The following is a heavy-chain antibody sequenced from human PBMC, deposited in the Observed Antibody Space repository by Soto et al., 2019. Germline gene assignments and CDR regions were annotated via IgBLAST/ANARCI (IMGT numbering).Heavy chain of an antibody. J-gene: IGHJ4*02. CDR1: GFSLATHGVG. CDR3: AHARLLWVGGYFDY. V-gene: IGHV2-5*01. D-gene: IGHD3-10*01. CDR2: ISWNDDN. Sequence: QVTLKESGPTLVKPTQSLTLTCTFSGFSLATHGVGVGWIRQPPGEALEWLALISWNDDNRYSPSLKSRLTPAKDTSTNQVVLTMANMDPVDTATYYCAHARLLWVGGYFDYWGQGILVTVSS.